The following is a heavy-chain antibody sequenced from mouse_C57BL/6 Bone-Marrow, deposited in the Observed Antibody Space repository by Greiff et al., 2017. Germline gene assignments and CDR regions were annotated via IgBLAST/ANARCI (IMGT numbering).Heavy chain of an antibody. CDR3: ARPNYYGSSYRYFDV. Sequence: QVQLQQPGTELVKPGASGYTFTSYWMHWVKQRPGQGLEWIGNINPSNGGTNYNEKFKSKATLTVDKSSSTAYMQLSSLTSEDSAVYYCARPNYYGSSYRYFDVWGTGTTVTVSS. CDR2: INPSNGGT. V-gene: IGHV1-53*01. D-gene: IGHD1-1*01. J-gene: IGHJ1*03. CDR1: GYTFTSYW.